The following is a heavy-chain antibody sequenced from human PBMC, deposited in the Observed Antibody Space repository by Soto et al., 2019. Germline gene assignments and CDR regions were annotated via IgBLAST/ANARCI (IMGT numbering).Heavy chain of an antibody. D-gene: IGHD3-22*01. J-gene: IGHJ6*02. V-gene: IGHV1-18*01. Sequence: GASVKVSCKASGYTFISYSITWVRQAPGQGLEWMGWISAHNGNTKYAQKLQGRVTMTTDTSTSTAYMEVRSLRSDDTAVYYCARVPYYYDSSGYSSLYGMDVWGQGTTVTVSS. CDR1: GYTFISYS. CDR3: ARVPYYYDSSGYSSLYGMDV. CDR2: ISAHNGNT.